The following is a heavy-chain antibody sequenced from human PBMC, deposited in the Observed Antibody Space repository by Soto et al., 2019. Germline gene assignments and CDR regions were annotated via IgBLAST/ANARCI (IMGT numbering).Heavy chain of an antibody. CDR1: GGSISPYY. CDR3: ARKGAAASYSHYYIDV. J-gene: IGHJ6*03. D-gene: IGHD6-13*01. Sequence: QVQLQESGPGLVKPSETLSLTCTVSGGSISPYYWSWIRQPPGKGLEWIGYIYYSGHTNYNPSLESRVTISVDTSRNQFSLKLTSVTAADTAVYYCARKGAAASYSHYYIDVWGRGTTGTVSS. CDR2: IYYSGHT. V-gene: IGHV4-59*01.